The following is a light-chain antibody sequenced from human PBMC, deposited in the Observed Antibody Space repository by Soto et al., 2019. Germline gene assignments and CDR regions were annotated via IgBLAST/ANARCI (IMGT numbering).Light chain of an antibody. CDR1: QSVSSSSY. V-gene: IGKV3-20*01. CDR3: RQYGSSPSYT. J-gene: IGKJ2*01. Sequence: EIVLTQSPGTLSLSPGERATLSCRASQSVSSSSYLAWYQQKPGQAPRLLIYGASSRATGIPDRFSGSGSGTDFTLTISSLEPEDSAVYYCRQYGSSPSYTFGQGTKLEIK. CDR2: GAS.